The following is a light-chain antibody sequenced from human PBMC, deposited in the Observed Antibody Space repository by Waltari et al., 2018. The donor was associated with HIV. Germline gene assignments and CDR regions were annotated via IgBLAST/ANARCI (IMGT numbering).Light chain of an antibody. CDR2: EVS. J-gene: IGLJ2*01. V-gene: IGLV2-18*02. Sequence: QSALTQPSSVSGSPGQSVTIYCPGTSSDVGMYNRVSWYKQPPRSAPKLMIYEVSNRPSGVPRRFSGSKSGNTASLTISGLEAEDEADYYCSSYTSSNSFVLCVGGTKLTGL. CDR3: SSYTSSNSFVL. CDR1: SSDVGMYNR.